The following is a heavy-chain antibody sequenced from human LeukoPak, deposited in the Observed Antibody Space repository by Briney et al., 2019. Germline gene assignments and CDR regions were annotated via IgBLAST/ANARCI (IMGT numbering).Heavy chain of an antibody. CDR1: GGSIGSGGHY. D-gene: IGHD6-13*01. CDR2: IYYSEIT. Sequence: NPSQTLSLTCTVSGGSIGSGGHYWSWIPQHPGKGLEWIGCIYYSEITYYNPSLKSRVTISVDSSETQLSLKLSSVTAADTAVYYCAGGFDSSKMGYWGQGTLVTASS. J-gene: IGHJ4*02. V-gene: IGHV4-31*03. CDR3: AGGFDSSKMGY.